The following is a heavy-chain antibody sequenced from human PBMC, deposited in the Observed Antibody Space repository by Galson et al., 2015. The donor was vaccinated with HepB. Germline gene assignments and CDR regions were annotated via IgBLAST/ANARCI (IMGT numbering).Heavy chain of an antibody. CDR3: AREDDSSGYYHEAFDI. V-gene: IGHV3-48*02. D-gene: IGHD3-22*01. CDR1: GFTFSSYS. Sequence: SLRLSCAASGFTFSSYSMNWVRQAPGKGLEWVSYISSSSSTIYYADSVKGRFTISRDNAKNSLYLQMNSLRDEDTAVYYCAREDDSSGYYHEAFDIWGQGTMVTDSS. J-gene: IGHJ3*02. CDR2: ISSSSSTI.